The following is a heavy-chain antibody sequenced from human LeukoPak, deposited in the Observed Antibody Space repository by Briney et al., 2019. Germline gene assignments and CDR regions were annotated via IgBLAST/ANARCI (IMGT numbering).Heavy chain of an antibody. D-gene: IGHD4-17*01. CDR1: GGSISSDY. CDR3: ARDLYGDYVDY. J-gene: IGHJ4*02. CDR2: IYYSGST. V-gene: IGHV4-59*01. Sequence: SETLSLTCTVSGGSISSDYWSWIRQPPGKGLEWIGYIYYSGSTNYNPSLKRRVTISVDTSKNQFSLKLSSVTAADTAVYYCARDLYGDYVDYWGQGTLVTASS.